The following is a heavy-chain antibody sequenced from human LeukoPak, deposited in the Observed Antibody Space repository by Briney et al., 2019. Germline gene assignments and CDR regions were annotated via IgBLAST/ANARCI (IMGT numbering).Heavy chain of an antibody. V-gene: IGHV3-7*01. Sequence: GGSLRLPCAASGFTFSSYWMSWVRQAPGKGLEWVANIKQDGSEKYYVDSVKGRFTISRDNAKNSLYLQMNSLRAEDTAVYYCARGGYYGSGNYFDYWGQGTLVTVSS. D-gene: IGHD3-10*01. CDR1: GFTFSSYW. CDR3: ARGGYYGSGNYFDY. J-gene: IGHJ4*02. CDR2: IKQDGSEK.